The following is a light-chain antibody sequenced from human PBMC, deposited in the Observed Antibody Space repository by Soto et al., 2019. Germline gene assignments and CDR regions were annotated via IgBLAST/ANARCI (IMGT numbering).Light chain of an antibody. Sequence: DIQMSQSPATVSASVGDRVTITCRASQNINTWLAWYQQKPGKAPKLLIYDASSLESGVPSRFSGSGSGTEFTLTISSLQPDDFATYYCQQYNSYSWTFGQGTKVDI. CDR3: QQYNSYSWT. CDR2: DAS. CDR1: QNINTW. V-gene: IGKV1-5*01. J-gene: IGKJ1*01.